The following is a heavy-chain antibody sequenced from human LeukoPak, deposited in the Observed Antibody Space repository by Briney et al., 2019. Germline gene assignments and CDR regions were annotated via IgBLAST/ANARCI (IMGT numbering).Heavy chain of an antibody. CDR1: EFTFSSYW. J-gene: IGHJ4*02. Sequence: PGGSLRLSCAASEFTFSSYWMSWVRQAPGKGLEWVANIKQDGSEKYYVDSVKGRFTISRDNAKNSLYLQMNSLRAEDTAVYYCARKGLNGYSSSWGFDYWGQGTLVTVSS. V-gene: IGHV3-7*01. CDR3: ARKGLNGYSSSWGFDY. D-gene: IGHD6-13*01. CDR2: IKQDGSEK.